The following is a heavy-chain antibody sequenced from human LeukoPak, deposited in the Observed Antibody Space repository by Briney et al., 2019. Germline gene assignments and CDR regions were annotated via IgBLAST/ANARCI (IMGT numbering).Heavy chain of an antibody. D-gene: IGHD6-19*01. CDR3: ARLTVSGQLDC. CDR2: VYSDGST. CDR1: GFTVRSNY. J-gene: IGHJ4*02. Sequence: GGSLRLSCAASGFTVRSNYMNWVRRAPGKGLEWVSVVYSDGSTYYADSVKGRFTISRDFSKNTLYLQMNSLRVEDTAVYYCARLTVSGQLDCWGQGTLVTVSS. V-gene: IGHV3-66*01.